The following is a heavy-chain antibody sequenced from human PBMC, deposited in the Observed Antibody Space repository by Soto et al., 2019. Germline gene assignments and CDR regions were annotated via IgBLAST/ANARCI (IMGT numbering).Heavy chain of an antibody. CDR2: ISYDGSNK. V-gene: IGHV3-30-3*01. CDR3: ARDLHSSSWYWEGHWFDP. J-gene: IGHJ5*02. CDR1: GFTFSSYA. D-gene: IGHD6-13*01. Sequence: VGSLRLSCAASGFTFSSYAMHWVRQAPGKGLEWVAVISYDGSNKYYADSVKGRFTISRDNSKNTLYLQMNSLRAEDTAVYYCARDLHSSSWYWEGHWFDPWGQGTLVTVSS.